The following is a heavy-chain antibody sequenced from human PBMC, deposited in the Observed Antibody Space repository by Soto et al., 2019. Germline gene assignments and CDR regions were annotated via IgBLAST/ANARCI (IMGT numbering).Heavy chain of an antibody. J-gene: IGHJ6*02. CDR1: GGTFSSYA. D-gene: IGHD4-17*01. CDR2: IIPIFGTA. Sequence: QVQLVQSGAEVKKPGSSVKVSCKASGGTFSSYAISWVRQAPGQGLEWMGGIIPIFGTANYAQKFQGRVTITADESTSTAYMELSSPRSEDTAVYYCARDPFLGDYVGGRYYYYYGMDVWGQGTTVTVSS. V-gene: IGHV1-69*01. CDR3: ARDPFLGDYVGGRYYYYYGMDV.